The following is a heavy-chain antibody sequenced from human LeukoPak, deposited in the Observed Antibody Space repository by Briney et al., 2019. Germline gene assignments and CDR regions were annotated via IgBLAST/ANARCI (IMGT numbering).Heavy chain of an antibody. V-gene: IGHV1-69*05. D-gene: IGHD1-7*01. CDR1: GGTFSSYA. CDR2: IIPIFGTA. CDR3: ARGTHYNWNYVGAFDI. Sequence: SVKVSCKASGGTFSSYAISWVRQAPGQGLEWMGGIIPIFGTASYAQKFQGRVTITTDESTSTAYMELSSLRSEDTAVYYCARGTHYNWNYVGAFDIWGQGTMVTVSS. J-gene: IGHJ3*02.